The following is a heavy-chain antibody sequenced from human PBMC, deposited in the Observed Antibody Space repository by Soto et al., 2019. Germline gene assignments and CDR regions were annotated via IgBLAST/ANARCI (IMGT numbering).Heavy chain of an antibody. J-gene: IGHJ2*01. CDR2: IYTSGST. V-gene: IGHV4-4*07. D-gene: IGHD3-22*01. CDR3: ARGSYYDSSGYGYFDL. CDR1: GGSISSYY. Sequence: QVQLQESGPGLVKPSETLSLTCTVSGGSISSYYWSWIRQPAGKGLEWIGRIYTSGSTNYNPSLKGRVTMSVDTSKNQFSLKLSSVTAADTAVYYCARGSYYDSSGYGYFDLWGRGTLVTVSS.